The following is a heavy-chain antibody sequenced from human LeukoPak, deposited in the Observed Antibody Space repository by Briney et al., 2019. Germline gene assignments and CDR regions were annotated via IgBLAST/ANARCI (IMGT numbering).Heavy chain of an antibody. CDR2: ISRNSGSI. V-gene: IGHV3-9*01. CDR3: AKGHSGWSGYFDY. J-gene: IGHJ4*02. D-gene: IGHD6-19*01. CDR1: GFTFDNYA. Sequence: GGSLRLSCAASGFTFDNYAMRWARHAPGRGLEWVSGISRNSGSIGYADSVKGRFTISRDNAKNSLYLQMNSLRAEDTALYYCAKGHSGWSGYFDYWGQGTLVTVSS.